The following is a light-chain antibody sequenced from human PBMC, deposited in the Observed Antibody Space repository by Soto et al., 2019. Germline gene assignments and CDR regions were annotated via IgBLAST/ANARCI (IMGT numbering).Light chain of an antibody. Sequence: AIQMTQSPSSVSASVGDRVTITCRASQAIRNDLGWYQQKPGKAPTLLIYGASNMQPGVPVRFSASGSGTNFTLTISNLQPEDFATYYCLQDYTYPWTFGPGTQVEIK. J-gene: IGKJ1*01. CDR3: LQDYTYPWT. CDR2: GAS. CDR1: QAIRND. V-gene: IGKV1-6*01.